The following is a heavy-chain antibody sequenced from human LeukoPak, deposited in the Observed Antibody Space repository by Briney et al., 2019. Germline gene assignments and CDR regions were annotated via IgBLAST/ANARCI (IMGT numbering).Heavy chain of an antibody. CDR2: ISSSSSYI. Sequence: PGGSLRLSCAASGFTFSSYSMNWVRQAPGKGLEWVSSISSSSSYIYYADSVKGRFTISRDNAKNSLYLQMNSLRAEDTAVYYCARAPRVPDFSYYYYYGMDVWGQGTTVTVSS. D-gene: IGHD3-3*01. J-gene: IGHJ6*02. CDR3: ARAPRVPDFSYYYYYGMDV. V-gene: IGHV3-21*01. CDR1: GFTFSSYS.